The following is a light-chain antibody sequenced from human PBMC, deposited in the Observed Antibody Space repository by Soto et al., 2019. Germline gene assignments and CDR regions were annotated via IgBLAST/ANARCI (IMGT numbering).Light chain of an antibody. Sequence: QSALTQPASVSGSPGQSITISCTGTSSDVGGYNYVSWYQQHPGKAPKLMVYDVSNRPSDISNRFSGSKSGNTASLTISGLQAEDEADYYCSSYTSSTTVVFGGGTKPPS. J-gene: IGLJ2*01. CDR2: DVS. CDR3: SSYTSSTTVV. CDR1: SSDVGGYNY. V-gene: IGLV2-14*03.